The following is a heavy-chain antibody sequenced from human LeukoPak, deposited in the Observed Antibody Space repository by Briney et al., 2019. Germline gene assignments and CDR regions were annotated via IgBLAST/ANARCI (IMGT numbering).Heavy chain of an antibody. CDR2: IKSKTDGGTT. D-gene: IGHD5-12*01. J-gene: IGHJ4*02. CDR1: GFTFSNAW. V-gene: IGHV3-15*01. Sequence: GGSLRLSRAASGFTFSNAWMSWVRQAPGKGLEWVGRIKSKTDGGTTDYAAPVKGRFTISRDDSKNTLYLQMNSLKTEDTAVYYCTTDGYSGYDYPHYFDYWGQGTLVTVSS. CDR3: TTDGYSGYDYPHYFDY.